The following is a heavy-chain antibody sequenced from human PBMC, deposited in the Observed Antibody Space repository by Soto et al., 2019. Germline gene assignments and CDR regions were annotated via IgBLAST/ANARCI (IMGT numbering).Heavy chain of an antibody. CDR1: GFTFSSFA. J-gene: IGHJ4*01. Sequence: GSLSLSCAASGFTFSSFAMACVRHAPGKGLEWVSSISHSGTFTYYADSVKGRFTISRDKTKNTVLLQMSSLRADDTAIYYCAKSRIRIAEGGGFDYWGQGTVGNGSS. D-gene: IGHD6-13*01. V-gene: IGHV3-23*01. CDR3: AKSRIRIAEGGGFDY. CDR2: ISHSGTFT.